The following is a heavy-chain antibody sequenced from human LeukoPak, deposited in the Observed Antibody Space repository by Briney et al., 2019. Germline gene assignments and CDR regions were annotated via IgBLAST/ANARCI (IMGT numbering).Heavy chain of an antibody. CDR2: IKQDGSEK. CDR1: GFTFSSYW. D-gene: IGHD3-3*01. Sequence: GGSLRRSCAASGFTFSSYWMSWVRQAPGKGLECVANIKQDGSEKYYVDSVKGRFTISRDNAKNSLYLQMNSLRAEDTAVYYCARVGYDFWSGYYNPYYFDYWGQGTLVTVSS. J-gene: IGHJ4*02. V-gene: IGHV3-7*01. CDR3: ARVGYDFWSGYYNPYYFDY.